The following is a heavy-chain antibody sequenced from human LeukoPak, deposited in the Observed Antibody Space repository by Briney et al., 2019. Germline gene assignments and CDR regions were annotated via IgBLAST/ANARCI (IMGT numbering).Heavy chain of an antibody. J-gene: IGHJ1*01. V-gene: IGHV3-30-3*01. D-gene: IGHD6-6*01. CDR3: AKDLEIAARPAEYFQH. Sequence: GGSLRLSCAASGFTFSSYAMHWVRQAPGKGLEWVAVISYDGSNKYYADSVKGRFTISRDNSKNTLYLQMNSLRAEDTAVYYCAKDLEIAARPAEYFQHWGQGTLVTVSS. CDR2: ISYDGSNK. CDR1: GFTFSSYA.